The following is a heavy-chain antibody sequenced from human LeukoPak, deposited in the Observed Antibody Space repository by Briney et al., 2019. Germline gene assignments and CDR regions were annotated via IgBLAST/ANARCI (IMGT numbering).Heavy chain of an antibody. CDR1: GGSISSSSYY. V-gene: IGHV4-39*01. CDR2: IYYSGST. J-gene: IGHJ3*02. CDR3: SLYCSSTSCYFVDAFDI. Sequence: SETLSLTCTVSGGSISSSSYYWGGIRQPPGKGLEWIGSIYYSGSTYYNPSLKSRVTISVDTSKNQFSLKLSSVTAADTAVYYCSLYCSSTSCYFVDAFDIWGQGTMVTVSS. D-gene: IGHD2-2*01.